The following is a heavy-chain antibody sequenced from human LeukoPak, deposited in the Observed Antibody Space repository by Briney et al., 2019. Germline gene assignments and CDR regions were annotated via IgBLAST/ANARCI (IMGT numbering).Heavy chain of an antibody. CDR1: GGSIGTYY. CDR2: IYVTGT. J-gene: IGHJ6*03. Sequence: SETLSLTCTVSGGSIGTYYWSWVRQSPGKGLEWIGYIYVTGTRYNPYLQSRVTISVDRSRNQFFLKMSSVTASDTAVYYCARHIGGGIEDMDVWGKGTKVIVSS. CDR3: ARHIGGGIEDMDV. V-gene: IGHV4-59*08. D-gene: IGHD3-16*02.